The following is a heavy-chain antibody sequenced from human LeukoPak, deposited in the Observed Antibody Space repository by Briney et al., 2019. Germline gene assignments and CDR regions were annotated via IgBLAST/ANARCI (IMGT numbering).Heavy chain of an antibody. CDR1: GFTFSSYG. V-gene: IGHV3-23*01. D-gene: IGHD6-13*01. Sequence: GGSLRLSCAASGFTFSSYGMSWVRQAPGKGLEWVSAISGSGGSTYYADSVKGRFTISRDNSKNTLYLQMNSLRAEDTAVYYCARDGQIAAAGYLDYWGQGTLVTVSS. J-gene: IGHJ4*02. CDR2: ISGSGGST. CDR3: ARDGQIAAAGYLDY.